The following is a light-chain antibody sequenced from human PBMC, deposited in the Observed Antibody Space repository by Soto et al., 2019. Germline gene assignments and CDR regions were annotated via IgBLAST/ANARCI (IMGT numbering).Light chain of an antibody. Sequence: QLVLTQPPSVSGAPGQRVTISCTGSSSNIGAGHDVHWYQQLPGTAPKLLIESNSNRPSGVPDRFSGSKSGTSASLAITGLQFEDEADYYCQSYDSSLNGYVVFGGGTKLTVL. V-gene: IGLV1-40*01. CDR1: SSNIGAGHD. J-gene: IGLJ2*01. CDR3: QSYDSSLNGYVV. CDR2: SNS.